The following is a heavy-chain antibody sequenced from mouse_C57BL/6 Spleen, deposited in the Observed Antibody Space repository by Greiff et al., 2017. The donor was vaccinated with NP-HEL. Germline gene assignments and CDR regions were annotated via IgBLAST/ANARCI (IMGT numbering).Heavy chain of an antibody. CDR2: IWGVGST. Sequence: VKLMESGPGLVAPSQSLSITCTVSGFSLTSYGVDWVRQSPGKGLEWLGVIWGVGSTNYNSDLKSRLSISKDNSKSQVFLKMNSLQTDDTAMYYCASIRQGFAYWGQGTLVTVSA. CDR1: GFSLTSYG. V-gene: IGHV2-6*01. D-gene: IGHD2-12*01. J-gene: IGHJ3*01. CDR3: ASIRQGFAY.